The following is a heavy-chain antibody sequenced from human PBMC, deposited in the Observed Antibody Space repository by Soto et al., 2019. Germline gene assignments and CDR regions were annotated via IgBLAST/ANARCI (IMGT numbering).Heavy chain of an antibody. CDR1: GFTVSSNY. CDR2: IYSGGST. CDR3: ARLQSVNYYYYYMDV. D-gene: IGHD4-4*01. J-gene: IGHJ6*03. V-gene: IGHV3-53*04. Sequence: GGSLRLSCAASGFTVSSNYMSWVRQAPGKGLEWVSVIYSGGSTYYADSVKSRFTISRHNSKNTLYLQMNSLRAEDTAVYYCARLQSVNYYYYYMDVWGKGTTVTVSS.